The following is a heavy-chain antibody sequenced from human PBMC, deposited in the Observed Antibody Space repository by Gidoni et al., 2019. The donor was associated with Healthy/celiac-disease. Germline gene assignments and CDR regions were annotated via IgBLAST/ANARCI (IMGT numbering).Heavy chain of an antibody. J-gene: IGHJ4*02. V-gene: IGHV4-34*01. CDR3: ARKHPGIAAAGKNYFDY. D-gene: IGHD6-13*01. Sequence: QVQLQQWGAGLLKPSETLSLTCAVYGGSFSGYYWSWIRLPPRKGLEWIGESNHSGSTNYNPSLKSRVTISVDTSKNQFSLKLSSVTAADTAVYYCARKHPGIAAAGKNYFDYWGQGTLVTVSS. CDR2: SNHSGST. CDR1: GGSFSGYY.